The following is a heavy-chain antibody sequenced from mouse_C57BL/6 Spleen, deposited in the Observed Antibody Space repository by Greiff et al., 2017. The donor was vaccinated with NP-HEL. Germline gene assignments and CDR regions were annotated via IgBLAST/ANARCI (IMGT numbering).Heavy chain of an antibody. Sequence: QVQLQQSGPELVKPGASVKISCKASGYAFRSSWMNWVKQRPGKGLEWIGRIYPGDGDTNYNGKFKGKATLTADKSSSTAYMQLSSLTSEDSAVYICARDVLLEAYWGQGTLVTVSA. V-gene: IGHV1-82*01. CDR2: IYPGDGDT. J-gene: IGHJ3*01. CDR1: GYAFRSSW. CDR3: ARDVLLEAY.